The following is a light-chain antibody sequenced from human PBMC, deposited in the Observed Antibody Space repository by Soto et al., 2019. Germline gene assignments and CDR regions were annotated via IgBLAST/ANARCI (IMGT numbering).Light chain of an antibody. CDR2: GAS. CDR1: QSVSSGY. V-gene: IGKV3D-15*01. CDR3: QQYNNWPTLT. J-gene: IGKJ4*01. Sequence: DIVLTQSPGTLYLSPGERATLSCRASQSVSSGYLAWYQQRPCQAPRLLIYGASTRATGIPDRFSGSGSETKFTLTISSLQSEDFAVYYCQQYNNWPTLTFGGGTKLDIK.